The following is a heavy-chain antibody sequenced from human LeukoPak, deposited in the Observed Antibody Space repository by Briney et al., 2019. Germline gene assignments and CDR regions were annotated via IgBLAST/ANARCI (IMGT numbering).Heavy chain of an antibody. CDR1: GITVSANY. CDR2: IYSVGAT. Sequence: GVSLRLSCAASGITVSANYMSWVRWTPKRGLDWVSVIYSVGATYYSVFVKGRFTISRDSSKNMVHLQMDRLTPEDTGVYYCARRPDFWSSSYTHRARFDSWGQGTLVTVSS. D-gene: IGHD3-3*01. CDR3: ARRPDFWSSSYTHRARFDS. J-gene: IGHJ4*02. V-gene: IGHV3-66*02.